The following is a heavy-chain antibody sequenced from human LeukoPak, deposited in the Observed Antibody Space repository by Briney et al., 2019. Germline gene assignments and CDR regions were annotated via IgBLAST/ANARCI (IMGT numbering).Heavy chain of an antibody. CDR3: ARDPLTGISFFDP. CDR1: GGSISSYY. D-gene: IGHD1-20*01. CDR2: IYTSGST. Sequence: SETLSLTCTVSGGSISSYYWSWLRQPAGKGLEWIGRIYTSGSTNYNPSLKSRVTMSVDTSKNQFSLKLSSVTAADTAVYYCARDPLTGISFFDPWGQGTLLTVSS. J-gene: IGHJ5*02. V-gene: IGHV4-4*07.